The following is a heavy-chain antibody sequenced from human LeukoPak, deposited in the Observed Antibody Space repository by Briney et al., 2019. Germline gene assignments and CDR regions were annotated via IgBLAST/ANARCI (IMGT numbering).Heavy chain of an antibody. V-gene: IGHV1-18*04. CDR2: IGGHNGHT. D-gene: IGHD1-7*01. CDR1: GYTFSDYG. CDR3: ARFPQPGTTSFFYHYMDV. J-gene: IGHJ6*03. Sequence: ASVKVSCKASGYTFSDYGINWVRQAPGQGLEWMGWIGGHNGHTNYAQRFQARVTMTTDTSTSTAYMELRSLRSDDTAVYFCARFPQPGTTSFFYHYMDVWGKGTTVTVSS.